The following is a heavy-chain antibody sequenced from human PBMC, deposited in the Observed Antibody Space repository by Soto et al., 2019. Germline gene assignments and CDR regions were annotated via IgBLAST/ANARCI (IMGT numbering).Heavy chain of an antibody. J-gene: IGHJ4*02. D-gene: IGHD5-12*01. V-gene: IGHV1-3*01. CDR2: INAGNGNT. CDR3: ARVSGYYYFDY. Sequence: QVKLVQSGAEVKKPGASVKVSCKASGYTFTNYAMHWVRQAPGQRLEWMGWINAGNGNTKYSQKFQGRVTITRDTSASTAYMELSSLRSEDTAVYYCARVSGYYYFDYWGQGTLVTVSS. CDR1: GYTFTNYA.